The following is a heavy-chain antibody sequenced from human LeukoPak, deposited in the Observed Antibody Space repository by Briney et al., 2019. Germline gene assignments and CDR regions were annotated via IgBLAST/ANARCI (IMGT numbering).Heavy chain of an antibody. CDR3: AKDRFCSAGNCYSRPTVTTRFDY. CDR1: GFTFSNYA. D-gene: IGHD2-15*01. CDR2: ITGSGGST. V-gene: IGHV3-23*01. J-gene: IGHJ4*02. Sequence: PGGSLRLSRAASGFTFSNYAMSWVRQAPGRGLEWVSAITGSGGSTYYADSVKGRFTISRDNSKSTLFLQMNSLRAEDTAVYYCAKDRFCSAGNCYSRPTVTTRFDYWGQGTLVTVSS.